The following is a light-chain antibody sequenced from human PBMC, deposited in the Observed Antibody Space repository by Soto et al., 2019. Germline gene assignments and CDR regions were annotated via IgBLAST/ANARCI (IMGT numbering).Light chain of an antibody. CDR1: QSVSSY. Sequence: EIVLTQSPXTLSLSPGERATPSCRASQSVSSYLAWYQQKPGQAPRLLIYDASSRATGIPDRFSGSGSGTDFTLTTSRLEAEDFAVYYCQQNVSPPITFGQGTRLEI. CDR3: QQNVSPPIT. CDR2: DAS. J-gene: IGKJ5*01. V-gene: IGKV3-11*01.